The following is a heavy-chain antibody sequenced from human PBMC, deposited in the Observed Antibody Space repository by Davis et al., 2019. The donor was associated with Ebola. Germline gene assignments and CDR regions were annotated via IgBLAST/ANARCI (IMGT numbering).Heavy chain of an antibody. V-gene: IGHV3-48*02. CDR2: ISRSNSDL. CDR3: TRSDGWLATY. Sequence: PGGSLRLSCAASGFSFSNYNMNWVRQAPGKGLEWISYISRSNSDLDYADSVKGRFTISRDNAKNSLYLQMNSLRDDDTAVYYCTRSDGWLATYWGQGTLVIVSS. D-gene: IGHD6-19*01. CDR1: GFSFSNYN. J-gene: IGHJ4*02.